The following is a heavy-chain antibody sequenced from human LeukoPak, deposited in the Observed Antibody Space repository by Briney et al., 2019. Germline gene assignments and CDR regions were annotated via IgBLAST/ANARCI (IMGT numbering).Heavy chain of an antibody. D-gene: IGHD3-10*01. V-gene: IGHV3-33*01. CDR3: ARDSVLWFGELLNYYYYGMDV. CDR2: IWYDGSNK. Sequence: GGSLRLSCAASGFTFSSYGMHWVRQAPGKGLEWVAVIWYDGSNKYYADSVKGRFTISRDNSKNTLYLQMNSLRAEDTAVHYCARDSVLWFGELLNYYYYGMDVWGQGTTVTVSS. J-gene: IGHJ6*02. CDR1: GFTFSSYG.